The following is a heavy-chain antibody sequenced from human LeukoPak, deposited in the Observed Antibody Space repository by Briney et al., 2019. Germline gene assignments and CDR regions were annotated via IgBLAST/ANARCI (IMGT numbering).Heavy chain of an antibody. CDR1: GYTFTSYY. CDR2: INPSGGST. CDR3: ARGGEGPRLAGSF. V-gene: IGHV1-46*01. J-gene: IGHJ4*02. Sequence: GASVKVSCKASGYTFTSYYMHWVRQAPGQGLEWMGMINPSGGSTTYAQRFQGRVTMTRDMSTSTVFMELSSLRSEDTAVYYCARGGEGPRLAGSFWGQGTLVTVSS. D-gene: IGHD6-19*01.